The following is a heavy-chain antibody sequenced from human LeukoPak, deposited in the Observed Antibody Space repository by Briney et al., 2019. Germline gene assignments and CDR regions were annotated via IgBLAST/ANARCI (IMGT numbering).Heavy chain of an antibody. D-gene: IGHD4-23*01. CDR3: ATVSPGHDYGGPELDY. J-gene: IGHJ4*02. Sequence: ASVKVSCKVSGYTLTELSMHWVRQAPGKGLEWMGGFDPEDGETIYAQKLQGRVTMTEDTSTDTAYMELSSLRSEDTAVYYCATVSPGHDYGGPELDYWGQGTLVTVSS. CDR1: GYTLTELS. V-gene: IGHV1-24*01. CDR2: FDPEDGET.